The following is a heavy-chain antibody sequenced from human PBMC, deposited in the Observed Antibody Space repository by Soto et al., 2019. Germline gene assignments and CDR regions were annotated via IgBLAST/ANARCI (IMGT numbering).Heavy chain of an antibody. CDR1: GFTFSSYG. D-gene: IGHD2-15*01. CDR2: ISYDGSNK. CDR3: AKLEGYCSGGSCYYSKNDAFDI. J-gene: IGHJ3*02. V-gene: IGHV3-30*18. Sequence: QVQLVESGRGVVQPGRSLRLSCAASGFTFSSYGMHWVRQAPGKGLEWVAVISYDGSNKYYADSVKGRFTISRDNSKNTLYLQMNSLRAEDTAVYYCAKLEGYCSGGSCYYSKNDAFDIWGQGTMVTVSS.